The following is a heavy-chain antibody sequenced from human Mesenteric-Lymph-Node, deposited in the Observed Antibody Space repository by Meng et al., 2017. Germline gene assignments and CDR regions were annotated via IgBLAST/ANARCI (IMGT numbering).Heavy chain of an antibody. CDR2: IIPIFGTA. CDR1: GGTFSSYA. CDR3: ARDRVVVITTLRSYYYYGMDV. Sequence: SVKVSCKASGGTFSSYASSWVRQAPGQGREWMGGIIPIFGTANYAQKFQGRVTITADESTSTAYMELSSLRSEDTAVYYCARDRVVVITTLRSYYYYGMDVWGQGTTVTVSS. V-gene: IGHV1-69*13. D-gene: IGHD3-22*01. J-gene: IGHJ6*02.